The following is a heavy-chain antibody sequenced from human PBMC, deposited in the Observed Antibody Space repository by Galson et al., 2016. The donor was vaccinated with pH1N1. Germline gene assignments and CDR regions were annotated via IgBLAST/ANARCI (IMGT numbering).Heavy chain of an antibody. CDR3: VRKNYGDAFDI. J-gene: IGHJ3*02. CDR2: VIWNGGSP. V-gene: IGHV3-20*04. D-gene: IGHD3-10*01. Sequence: SLRLSCAASGFTFNEYGMNWVRQAPGKGLEWVSGVIWNGGSPGYADSVKGRFTISRDNAKKSLYLQLNSLRAEDTAVYYCVRKNYGDAFDIWGRGTMVTVSP. CDR1: GFTFNEYG.